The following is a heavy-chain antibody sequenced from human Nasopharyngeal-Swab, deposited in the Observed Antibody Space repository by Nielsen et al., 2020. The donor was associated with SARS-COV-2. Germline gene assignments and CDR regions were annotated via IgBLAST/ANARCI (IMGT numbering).Heavy chain of an antibody. CDR1: GFTFSNYW. D-gene: IGHD5/OR15-5a*01. CDR2: VKQDGTEK. Sequence: GESLKISCAASGFTFSNYWMTWVRQAPGKGLEWVANVKQDGTEKYYVDSVKGRFTISRDNAKNSLYLQMNSLRVEDTAVYYCARKSSPFSASVHWGQGPLVTVSS. V-gene: IGHV3-7*01. CDR3: ARKSSPFSASVH. J-gene: IGHJ4*02.